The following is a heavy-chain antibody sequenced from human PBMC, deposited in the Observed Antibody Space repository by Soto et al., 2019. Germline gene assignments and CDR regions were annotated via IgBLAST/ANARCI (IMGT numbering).Heavy chain of an antibody. D-gene: IGHD4-17*01. CDR1: GGSISSYY. CDR3: ARRYGVYFDY. CDR2: IYYSGST. Sequence: LSLTCTVSGGSISSYYWSWIRQPPGKGLEWIGYIYYSGSTNYNPSLKSRVTISVDTSKNQFSLKLSSVTAADPAVYYCARRYGVYFDYWGQGTLVTVSS. J-gene: IGHJ4*02. V-gene: IGHV4-59*08.